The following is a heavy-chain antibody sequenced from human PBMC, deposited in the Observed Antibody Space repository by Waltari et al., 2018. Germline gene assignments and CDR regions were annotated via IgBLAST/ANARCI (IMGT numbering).Heavy chain of an antibody. CDR2: IYYSGST. CDR1: GGPISSYY. J-gene: IGHJ4*02. CDR3: ARDRPYYYDSSGYLGYFDY. D-gene: IGHD3-22*01. Sequence: QVQLQESGPGLVKPSEPLSLTCTVSGGPISSYYWSWIRQPPGKGLEWIGYIYYSGSTNYNPSLKSRVTISVDTSKNQFSLKLSSVTAADTAVYYCARDRPYYYDSSGYLGYFDYWGQGTLVTVSS. V-gene: IGHV4-59*01.